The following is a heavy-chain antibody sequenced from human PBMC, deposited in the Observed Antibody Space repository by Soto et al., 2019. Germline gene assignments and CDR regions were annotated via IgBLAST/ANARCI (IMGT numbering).Heavy chain of an antibody. D-gene: IGHD1-26*01. J-gene: IGHJ4*02. CDR2: ISGSGGST. V-gene: IGHV3-23*01. CDR1: GFTFSSYA. Sequence: GGSLRLSCAASGFTFSSYAMSWVRQAPGKGLEWVSAISGSGGSTYYPDSVKGRLTISRDNSKNTLYLQMNSLRAEDTAVYYCAKIVVGATNFDYWGQGTLVTVSS. CDR3: AKIVVGATNFDY.